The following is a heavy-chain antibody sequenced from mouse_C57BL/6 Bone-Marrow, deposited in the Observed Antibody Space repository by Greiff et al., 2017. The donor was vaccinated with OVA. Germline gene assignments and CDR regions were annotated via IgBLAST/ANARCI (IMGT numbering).Heavy chain of an antibody. J-gene: IGHJ2*01. CDR3: ARSGVITTVVATDYFDY. D-gene: IGHD1-1*01. CDR2: INPNNGGT. Sequence: EVKLQQSGPELVKPGASVKISCKASGYTFTDYYMNWVKQSHGKSLEWIGDINPNNGGTSYNQKFKGKATLTVDKSSSTAYMELRSLTSEDSAVYYCARSGVITTVVATDYFDYWGQGTTLTVSS. V-gene: IGHV1-26*01. CDR1: GYTFTDYY.